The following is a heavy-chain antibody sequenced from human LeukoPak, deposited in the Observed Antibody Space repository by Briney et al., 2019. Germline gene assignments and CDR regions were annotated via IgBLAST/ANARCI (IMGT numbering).Heavy chain of an antibody. J-gene: IGHJ3*02. V-gene: IGHV3-9*03. CDR3: ARAFGGGIAARRLFGGDAFDI. Sequence: GGSLRLSCAASGFKFDDYAMHWVRQAPGKGLEWVSGISWNSANIGYADSVQGRFTISRDNAMNSLFLQMNSLRREDMALYYCARAFGGGIAARRLFGGDAFDIWGQGTMVTVSS. CDR1: GFKFDDYA. CDR2: ISWNSANI. D-gene: IGHD6-6*01.